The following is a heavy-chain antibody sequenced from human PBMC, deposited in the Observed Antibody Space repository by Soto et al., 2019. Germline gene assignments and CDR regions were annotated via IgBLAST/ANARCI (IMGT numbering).Heavy chain of an antibody. J-gene: IGHJ3*02. CDR1: GYTFTSYG. V-gene: IGHV1-46*01. CDR2: INASNGST. CDR3: ARLSVAGRPEDAFDI. Sequence: GASVKVSCKASGYTFTSYGISWVRQAPGQGLEWMGMINASNGSTSYAQKIQGRVTMTRDTSTSTVYMELSSLRSEDTAVYYCARLSVAGRPEDAFDIWGQGTMVTVSS. D-gene: IGHD6-19*01.